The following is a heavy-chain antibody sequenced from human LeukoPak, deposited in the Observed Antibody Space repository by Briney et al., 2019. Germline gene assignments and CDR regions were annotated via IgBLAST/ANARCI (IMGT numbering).Heavy chain of an antibody. V-gene: IGHV3-53*01. CDR2: IYSGGST. J-gene: IGHJ5*02. Sequence: GGSLRLSCVASGFTVSSNYMSWVRQAPGKGLEWVSVIYSGGSTYYADSVKGRFTISRDNSKNTLYLQMNSLRAEDTAVYYCARATWFGELFWFDPWGQGTLVTVSS. CDR3: ARATWFGELFWFDP. D-gene: IGHD3-10*01. CDR1: GFTVSSNY.